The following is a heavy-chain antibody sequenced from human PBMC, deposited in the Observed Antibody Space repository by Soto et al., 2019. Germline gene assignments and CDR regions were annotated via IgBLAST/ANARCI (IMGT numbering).Heavy chain of an antibody. CDR3: SRGIIIQLSHYYYYMVV. D-gene: IGHD3-16*02. CDR1: GYTFTSYG. V-gene: IGHV1-18*01. Sequence: ASVKVSCKASGYTFTSYGISWLPQAPGKGLEWMGWISAYNGNTNYAQKLQGRVTMTTDTSTSTAYMELRSLRSEDTAVYYCSRGIIIQLSHYYYYMVVWGKGTTVTVSS. J-gene: IGHJ6*03. CDR2: ISAYNGNT.